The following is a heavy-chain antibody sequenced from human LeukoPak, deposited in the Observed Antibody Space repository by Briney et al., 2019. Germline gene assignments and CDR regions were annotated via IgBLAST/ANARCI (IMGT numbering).Heavy chain of an antibody. J-gene: IGHJ4*02. CDR3: ATARDSSGYNVYYFDY. CDR2: FDPEDGET. CDR1: GYTLTELS. V-gene: IGHV1-24*01. Sequence: ASVKVSCKVSGYTLTELSMHWVRQAPGKGLEWMGGFDPEDGETIYAQKFQGRVTMTEDTSTDTAYMELSSLRSEDTAVYYCATARDSSGYNVYYFDYWGQGTLVTVSS. D-gene: IGHD3-22*01.